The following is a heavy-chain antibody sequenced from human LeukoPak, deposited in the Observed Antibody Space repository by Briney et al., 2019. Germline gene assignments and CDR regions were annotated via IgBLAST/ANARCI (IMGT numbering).Heavy chain of an antibody. CDR2: ITGSGTGDST. J-gene: IGHJ4*02. V-gene: IGHV3-23*01. CDR1: GFTFSTYA. D-gene: IGHD7-27*01. CDR3: AKDRGVTGNAYYFDS. Sequence: GGSLRLSCAASGFTFSTYAMSWVRQAPGKGLEWVSAITGSGTGDSTYYADPVKGRFTISRDNSKNTQYLQMNSLGAEDTAVYYCAKDRGVTGNAYYFDSWGQGTLVTVSS.